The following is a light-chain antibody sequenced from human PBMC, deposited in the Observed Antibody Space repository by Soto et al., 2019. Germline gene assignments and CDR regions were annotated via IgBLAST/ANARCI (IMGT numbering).Light chain of an antibody. CDR1: QAISNS. Sequence: DIQMTQSPSSLSATIGDRVTINCRASQAISNSLAWYQQKLGKVPKLLIYAASTLQSGVPSRFSGSGSGTDFTLTISSLQPEDVATYYCQKYDSGLAFTFGPGTKVDIK. J-gene: IGKJ3*01. V-gene: IGKV1-27*01. CDR3: QKYDSGLAFT. CDR2: AAS.